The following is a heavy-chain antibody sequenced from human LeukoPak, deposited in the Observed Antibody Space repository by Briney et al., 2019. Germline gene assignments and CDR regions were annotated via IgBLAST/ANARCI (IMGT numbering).Heavy chain of an antibody. Sequence: SETLSLTCTVSGGSISGSYWSWIRQPPGKGLEWIAYMYNSGSTNYNPSPKSRVTISIDTSKNQFSLKLSSLTAADTAIYYCARGIESYGDYGYWGQGILVTVSS. D-gene: IGHD4-17*01. CDR1: GGSISGSY. V-gene: IGHV4-59*01. CDR2: MYNSGST. CDR3: ARGIESYGDYGY. J-gene: IGHJ4*02.